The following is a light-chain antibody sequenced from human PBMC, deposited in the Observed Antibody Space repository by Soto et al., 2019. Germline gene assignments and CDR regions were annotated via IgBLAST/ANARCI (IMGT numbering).Light chain of an antibody. CDR3: QQYNSYPWT. CDR2: KAS. J-gene: IGKJ1*01. Sequence: DIQMTQSPSTLSASVGDRVTITCRASQSISSRLAWYQQKPGKAPKLLIYKASSLESGVPSRFSGSGSGTEFTLTISSLQPDDFATYYCQQYNSYPWTFGQGTKVEIE. V-gene: IGKV1-5*03. CDR1: QSISSR.